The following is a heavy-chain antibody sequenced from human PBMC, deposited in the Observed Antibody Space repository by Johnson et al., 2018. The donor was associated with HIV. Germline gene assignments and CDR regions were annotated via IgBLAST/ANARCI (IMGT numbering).Heavy chain of an antibody. CDR2: IRFDETIK. CDR3: TRGFYSPSSGYSEPSGSVDAFDV. J-gene: IGHJ3*01. V-gene: IGHV3-30*02. Sequence: QVQLVESGGGVVQPGGSLRLSCAASAFTFNNYGMHWVRQSPGKGLAWVAFIRFDETIKYYGDSVKGRFTISRDNSKNTLYLQMNSLRGEDTAVYFCTRGFYSPSSGYSEPSGSVDAFDVWGQGTMVTVSS. CDR1: AFTFNNYG. D-gene: IGHD3-22*01.